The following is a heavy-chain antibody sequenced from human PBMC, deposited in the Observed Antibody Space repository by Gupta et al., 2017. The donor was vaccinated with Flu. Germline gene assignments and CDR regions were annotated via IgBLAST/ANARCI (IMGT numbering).Heavy chain of an antibody. CDR1: TYW. J-gene: IGHJ4*02. Sequence: TYWIGWVRQMPGKGLEWVGIIYPGDSDTRYSPSFQGQVTISVDKSISTAYLQWSSLKASDTAMYYCVRHRNGYSTSPAAYWGQGTLVTVS. CDR3: VRHRNGYSTSPAAY. V-gene: IGHV5-51*01. CDR2: IYPGDSDT. D-gene: IGHD6-13*01.